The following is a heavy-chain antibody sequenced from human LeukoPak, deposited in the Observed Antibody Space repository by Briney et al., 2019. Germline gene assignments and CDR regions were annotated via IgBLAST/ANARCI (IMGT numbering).Heavy chain of an antibody. J-gene: IGHJ4*02. Sequence: SGTLSLTCAVSGGSISSSNWWSWVRQPPGKGLEWIGEIYHSGSTNYNPSLKSRVTISVDKSKNQFSLKLSSVTAADTAVYYCARVKSDYYDSSGYYPHFDYWGQGTLVTVSS. CDR2: IYHSGST. D-gene: IGHD3-22*01. V-gene: IGHV4-4*02. CDR3: ARVKSDYYDSSGYYPHFDY. CDR1: GGSISSSNW.